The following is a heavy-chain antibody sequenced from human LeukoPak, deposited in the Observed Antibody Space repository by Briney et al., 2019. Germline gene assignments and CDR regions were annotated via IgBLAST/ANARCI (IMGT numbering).Heavy chain of an antibody. V-gene: IGHV3-21*01. CDR2: ISSSSGYI. D-gene: IGHD5-24*01. CDR3: ARGRWSFDY. J-gene: IGHJ4*02. CDR1: GFSLSSYS. Sequence: PGGSLRLSCAASGFSLSSYSMNWVRQAPGKGLEWVSSISSSSGYIYYADSVKGRFTLSRDNAKKSLHLQMNSLRAEDTAVYYCARGRWSFDYWGQGTLVTVSS.